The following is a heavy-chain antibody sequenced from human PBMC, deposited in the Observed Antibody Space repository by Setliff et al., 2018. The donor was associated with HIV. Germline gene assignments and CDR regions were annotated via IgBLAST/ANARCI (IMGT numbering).Heavy chain of an antibody. CDR2: IYTSGST. Sequence: SETLSLTCTVSGGSISSGSYYWSWIRQPAGKGLEWIGHIYTSGSTNYNPSLKSRVTISVDTSKNQFSLKLSSVTAADTAVYYCARDLRFDPWGQGTLVTISS. V-gene: IGHV4-61*09. CDR1: GGSISSGSYY. CDR3: ARDLRFDP. J-gene: IGHJ5*02.